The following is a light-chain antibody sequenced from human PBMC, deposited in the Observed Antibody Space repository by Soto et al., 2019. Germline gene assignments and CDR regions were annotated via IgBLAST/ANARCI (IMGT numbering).Light chain of an antibody. V-gene: IGKV3-15*01. CDR2: GAS. Sequence: EIAMTQSPATLSVSPGERATLSCRASQNVGNNLVWYQQKPGQAPRLXXYGASTRADGIPVRFSGSGSGTELTLTISGLQSDDFAVYYCQQFNNWHTWTFGQGTKVDIK. CDR1: QNVGNN. J-gene: IGKJ1*01. CDR3: QQFNNWHTWT.